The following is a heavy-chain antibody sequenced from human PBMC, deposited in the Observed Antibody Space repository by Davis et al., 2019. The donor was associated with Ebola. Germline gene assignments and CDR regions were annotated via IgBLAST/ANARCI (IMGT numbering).Heavy chain of an antibody. J-gene: IGHJ6*02. Sequence: GESLKISCAASGFTFSSYSMNWVRQAPGKGLEWVSRINSDGTTTTYVDSVKGRFTISRDNAKNTLYLQMNSLRDEDTAVYYCARGTPPSITYYYYYGMDVWGQGTTVTVSS. CDR3: ARGTPPSITYYYYYGMDV. V-gene: IGHV3-74*03. CDR1: GFTFSSYS. CDR2: INSDGTTT. D-gene: IGHD5-24*01.